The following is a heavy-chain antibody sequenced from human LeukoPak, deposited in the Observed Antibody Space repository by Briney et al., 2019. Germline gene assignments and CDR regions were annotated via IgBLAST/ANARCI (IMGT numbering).Heavy chain of an antibody. V-gene: IGHV3-48*01. CDR2: ISSSSSTI. CDR1: GFTFSSYS. J-gene: IGHJ5*02. CDR3: ARDRYSSGWLPTGGFDP. D-gene: IGHD6-19*01. Sequence: PGGSLRLSCAASGFTFSSYSMNWVRQAPGKGLGWVSYISSSSSTIYYADSVKGRFTISRDNAKNSLYLQMNSLRAEDTAVYYCARDRYSSGWLPTGGFDPWGQGTLVTVSS.